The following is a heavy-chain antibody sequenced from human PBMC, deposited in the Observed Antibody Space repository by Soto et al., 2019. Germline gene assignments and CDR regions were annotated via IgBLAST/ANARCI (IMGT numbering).Heavy chain of an antibody. J-gene: IGHJ4*02. V-gene: IGHV4-59*01. CDR3: GRVNGGYRYGNSFDY. D-gene: IGHD5-18*01. CDR2: IYYSGST. CDR1: GGPISSYY. Sequence: PPETLSLTGTVSGGPISSYYWSWTGQPPGKGLEWSGYIYYSGSTNYNPFPRSRATISGETYKNQFSRKLSSVTAADTALFYCGRVNGGYRYGNSFDYWGQGTLVTVSS.